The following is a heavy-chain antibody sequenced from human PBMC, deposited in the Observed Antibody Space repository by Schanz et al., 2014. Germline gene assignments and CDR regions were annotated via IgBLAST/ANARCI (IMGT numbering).Heavy chain of an antibody. V-gene: IGHV1-69*02. D-gene: IGHD3-22*01. CDR2: VNPSVRGT. CDR1: GGTFSSYT. Sequence: QLQLVQSGAEVKKPGSSVKVSCKLSGGTFSSYTISWVRQARGQGLEWMGIVNPSVRGTHFAREFQGRVTVTSDTSTSTVYMELSGLRSEDTAVYYCAGAFDSSGYYFDYWGQGTLVTVSS. CDR3: AGAFDSSGYYFDY. J-gene: IGHJ4*02.